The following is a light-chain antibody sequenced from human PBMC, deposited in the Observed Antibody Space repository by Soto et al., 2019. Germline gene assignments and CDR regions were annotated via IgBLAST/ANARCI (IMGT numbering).Light chain of an antibody. J-gene: IGLJ1*01. CDR3: CSFASSRTYV. CDR2: EGS. CDR1: SSDVGSSNL. Sequence: QSALTQPASVSGSPGQSITISCTGTSSDVGSSNLVSWYQQHPGKAPKVMIFEGSQRPSGVSHRFSGSKSGNPASLTISGLQAEDEADYYCCSFASSRTYVFGTGTKLTVL. V-gene: IGLV2-23*01.